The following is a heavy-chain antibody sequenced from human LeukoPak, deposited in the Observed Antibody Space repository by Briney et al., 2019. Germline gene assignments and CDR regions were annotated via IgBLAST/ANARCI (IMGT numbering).Heavy chain of an antibody. CDR2: INPNSGGT. Sequence: ASVKVSCKASGYTFTSYYMHWVRQAPGQGLEWMGWINPNSGGTNYAQKFQGRVTMTRDTSISTAYMELSRLRSDDTAVYYCARCAAAGSYNWFDPWGQGTLVTVSS. D-gene: IGHD6-13*01. CDR3: ARCAAAGSYNWFDP. J-gene: IGHJ5*02. V-gene: IGHV1-2*02. CDR1: GYTFTSYY.